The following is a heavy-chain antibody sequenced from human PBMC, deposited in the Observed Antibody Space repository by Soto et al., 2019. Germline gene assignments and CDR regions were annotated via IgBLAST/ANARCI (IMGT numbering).Heavy chain of an antibody. CDR2: ISGSGGST. D-gene: IGHD2-2*01. Sequence: GGSLRLSCAASGFTFSSYAMSWVRQAPGKGLEWVSAISGSGGSTYYADSVKGRFTISRDNSKNTLYLQMNSLRAEDTAVYYCAKDESVFGIVVVPAAISGPLDVWGQGTTVTVSS. V-gene: IGHV3-23*01. CDR3: AKDESVFGIVVVPAAISGPLDV. J-gene: IGHJ6*02. CDR1: GFTFSSYA.